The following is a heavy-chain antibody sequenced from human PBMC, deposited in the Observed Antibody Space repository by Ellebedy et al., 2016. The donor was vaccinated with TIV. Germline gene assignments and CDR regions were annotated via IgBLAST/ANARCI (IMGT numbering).Heavy chain of an antibody. D-gene: IGHD2-15*01. Sequence: GGSLRLSCAASGFTFSSLWMSWVRQAPGKGLEWVANINQDESEKYYVDSVKGRFTISRDNAKNSLYLQMNSLRAEDTAVYYCARDVLGGCFDCWGRGTLVTVSS. CDR2: INQDESEK. CDR3: ARDVLGGCFDC. V-gene: IGHV3-7*01. CDR1: GFTFSSLW. J-gene: IGHJ4*02.